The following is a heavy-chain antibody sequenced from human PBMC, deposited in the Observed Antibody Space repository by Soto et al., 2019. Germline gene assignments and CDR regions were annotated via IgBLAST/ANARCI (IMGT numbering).Heavy chain of an antibody. Sequence: GGSLRLSGAAAGFTFSDSYMSWIRQAPGKGLEWVSYISSSGSTIYYADSVKGRFTISRDNAKNSLYLQMNSLRAEDTVVYYCARFVVVTAGDNWFDPWGQGTLVTVSS. CDR2: ISSSGSTI. CDR3: ARFVVVTAGDNWFDP. CDR1: GFTFSDSY. D-gene: IGHD2-21*02. V-gene: IGHV3-11*01. J-gene: IGHJ5*02.